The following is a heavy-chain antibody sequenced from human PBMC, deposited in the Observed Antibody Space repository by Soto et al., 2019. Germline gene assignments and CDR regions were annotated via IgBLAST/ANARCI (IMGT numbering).Heavy chain of an antibody. J-gene: IGHJ4*02. V-gene: IGHV3-23*01. CDR1: GFTFSSYA. Sequence: EVQLLESGGGLVQPGGSLRLSCASSGFTFSSYAMSWFRQAPVKGLEWVSAISGSGGSTYYADSVKGRFTISRDNSKNTLYLQMNSLRAEDTAVYYCAKGRAAAGTPLFDYWGQGTLVTVSS. CDR3: AKGRAAAGTPLFDY. D-gene: IGHD6-13*01. CDR2: ISGSGGST.